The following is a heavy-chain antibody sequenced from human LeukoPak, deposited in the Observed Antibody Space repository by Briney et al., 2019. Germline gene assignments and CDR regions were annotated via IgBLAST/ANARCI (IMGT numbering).Heavy chain of an antibody. CDR3: ARDLNWRASIWYFDL. D-gene: IGHD3-9*01. V-gene: IGHV1-2*02. CDR2: INPNTGDT. J-gene: IGHJ2*01. Sequence: ASVKVSCKASGYTFTDYFMHWVRQAPGQGLEWMGWINPNTGDTNYAQTFQGRLTMTRDMSISTAYMELSRLTSEDTAVYFCARDLNWRASIWYFDLWGRGTLVTVSS. CDR1: GYTFTDYF.